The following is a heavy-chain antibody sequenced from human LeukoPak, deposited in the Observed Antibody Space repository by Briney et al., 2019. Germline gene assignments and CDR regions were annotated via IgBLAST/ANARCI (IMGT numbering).Heavy chain of an antibody. CDR1: GASVSNYD. CDR3: ARRGGNPLGAFDI. D-gene: IGHD4-23*01. Sequence: SETLSLTCTVSGASVSNYDWSWIRQPPGKGLEWIGYVYYSGRTNYNPSLESRVTISVDTSKNQFSLKLTSVTAADTAMYYCARRGGNPLGAFDIWSQGTMVTVSS. V-gene: IGHV4-59*02. J-gene: IGHJ3*02. CDR2: VYYSGRT.